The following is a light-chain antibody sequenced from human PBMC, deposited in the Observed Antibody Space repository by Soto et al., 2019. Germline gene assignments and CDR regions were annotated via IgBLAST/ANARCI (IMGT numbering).Light chain of an antibody. Sequence: QSALTQPVSVSGSPGQSITISCTGTSADVGGYNYVSWYQQHPGKVPKLIIYEVSNRPSGVSNRFSGSKSGNTASLTISGLQAEDETDYYCSSYTSSSTRVFGTGTKLTVL. J-gene: IGLJ1*01. V-gene: IGLV2-14*01. CDR3: SSYTSSSTRV. CDR2: EVS. CDR1: SADVGGYNY.